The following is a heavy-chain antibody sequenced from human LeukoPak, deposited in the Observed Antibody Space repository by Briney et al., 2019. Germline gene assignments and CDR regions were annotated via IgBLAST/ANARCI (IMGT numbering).Heavy chain of an antibody. Sequence: GGSLRLSCAASGFTFSNYWMHWVRQAPGKGLVWVSRISSDESITSYADSVKGRFTISRDNAKNTLYLQMNSLRAEDTAVYYCAKDAASNWFDPWGQGTLVTVSS. V-gene: IGHV3-74*01. J-gene: IGHJ5*02. CDR2: ISSDESIT. CDR3: AKDAASNWFDP. CDR1: GFTFSNYW.